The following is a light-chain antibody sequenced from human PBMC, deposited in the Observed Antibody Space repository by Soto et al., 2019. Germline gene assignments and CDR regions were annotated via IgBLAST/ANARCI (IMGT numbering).Light chain of an antibody. CDR1: QSVSSY. J-gene: IGKJ1*01. Sequence: ELVLTQPPATLSLSPGERATLSCRASQSVSSYLAWYQQKPGQAPRLLIYDASNRATGIPARFSGSGSGTDFTLTISSLEPEDFAVYYCQQRSNWPRTFGQGTKVDIK. CDR3: QQRSNWPRT. V-gene: IGKV3-11*01. CDR2: DAS.